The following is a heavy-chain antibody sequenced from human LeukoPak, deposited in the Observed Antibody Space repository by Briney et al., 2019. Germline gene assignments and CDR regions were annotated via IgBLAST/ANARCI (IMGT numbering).Heavy chain of an antibody. D-gene: IGHD3-10*01. Sequence: PSETLSPTCAVYGGSFSGYYWGWIRQPPGKGLEWIGEINHSGSTNYNPSLKSRVTISVDTSKNQFSLKLSSVTAADTAVYYCARVKGPHKKPPKKRGADIWGQGTMVTVSS. CDR1: GGSFSGYY. V-gene: IGHV4-34*01. CDR2: INHSGST. J-gene: IGHJ3*02. CDR3: ARVKGPHKKPPKKRGADI.